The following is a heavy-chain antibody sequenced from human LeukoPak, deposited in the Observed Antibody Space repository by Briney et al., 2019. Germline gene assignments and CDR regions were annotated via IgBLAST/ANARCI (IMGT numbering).Heavy chain of an antibody. CDR1: GGSISSYY. D-gene: IGHD4-17*01. CDR3: AGGTTVTTPPRYYYGMDV. Sequence: PSETLSLTCTVSGGSISSYYWSWIRQPPGKGLEWIGYIYYSGSTNYNPSLKSRVTISVDTSKNQFSLKLSSVTAADTAVYYCAGGTTVTTPPRYYYGMDVWGQGTTVTVSS. CDR2: IYYSGST. V-gene: IGHV4-59*01. J-gene: IGHJ6*02.